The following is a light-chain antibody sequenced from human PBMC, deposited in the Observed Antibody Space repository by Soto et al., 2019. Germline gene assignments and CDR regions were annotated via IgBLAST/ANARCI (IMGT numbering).Light chain of an antibody. CDR3: QHFGNSLWT. V-gene: IGKV3-11*01. Sequence: EIVLTQSPGTLSLSPGERATLSCRASQSVSSYLAWYQRKPGQAPRLLIYDASNRATGIPARFSGSGSGTDFTLTISGLEPEDFAVYYCQHFGNSLWTFGQGTKVDIK. CDR1: QSVSSY. CDR2: DAS. J-gene: IGKJ1*01.